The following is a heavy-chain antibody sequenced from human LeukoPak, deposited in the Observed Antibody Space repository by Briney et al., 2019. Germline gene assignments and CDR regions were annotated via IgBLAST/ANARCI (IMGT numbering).Heavy chain of an antibody. J-gene: IGHJ5*02. CDR2: IYHSGST. Sequence: KASQTLSLTCAVSGGSISSGGYSWSWIRQPPGKGLEWIGYIYHSGSTYYNPSLKSRVTISVDRSKNQFSLKLSSVTAAATAVYYCARTYSSSSGWFDPWGQGTLVTVSS. D-gene: IGHD6-6*01. V-gene: IGHV4-30-2*01. CDR1: GGSISSGGYS. CDR3: ARTYSSSSGWFDP.